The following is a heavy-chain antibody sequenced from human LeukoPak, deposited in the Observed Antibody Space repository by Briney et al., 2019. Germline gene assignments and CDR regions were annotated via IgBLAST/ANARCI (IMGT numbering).Heavy chain of an antibody. Sequence: SETLSLTCTVSGYSISSGYYWGWIRQPPGKGLEWIGEINHSGSTNYNPSLKSRVTISVDTSKNQFSLKLSSVTAADTAVYYCARGVAGTVGPWGQGTLVTVSS. J-gene: IGHJ5*02. CDR3: ARGVAGTVGP. CDR2: INHSGST. D-gene: IGHD6-19*01. CDR1: GYSISSGYY. V-gene: IGHV4-38-2*02.